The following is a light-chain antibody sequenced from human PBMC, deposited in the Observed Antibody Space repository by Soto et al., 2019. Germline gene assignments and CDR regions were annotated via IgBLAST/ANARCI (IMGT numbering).Light chain of an antibody. CDR3: QQYGSSLFT. CDR2: DTS. CDR1: QSVSSKY. Sequence: DIVLTQSPGTLSLSPGERATLSCRASQSVSSKYLAWYQQKPGQAPRVLIYDTSIWASGVPERFSGGGSGTDFTLTITRLEPEDFAVYYCQQYGSSLFTFGPGTKVDFK. J-gene: IGKJ3*01. V-gene: IGKV3-20*01.